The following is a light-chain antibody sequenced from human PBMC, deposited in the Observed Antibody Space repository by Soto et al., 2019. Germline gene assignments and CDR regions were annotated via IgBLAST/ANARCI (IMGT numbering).Light chain of an antibody. CDR1: QSISSY. CDR3: QKSYSTPIT. J-gene: IGKJ5*01. Sequence: DIQMTQSPSTPAASVVGKVTTTCRASQSISSYLNWYQQKPGKAPKLLIYAASSLQSGVPSRFSGSGSGTDFTLTISSLQPEDFATYYCQKSYSTPITCGQGKRRAIK. V-gene: IGKV1-39*01. CDR2: AAS.